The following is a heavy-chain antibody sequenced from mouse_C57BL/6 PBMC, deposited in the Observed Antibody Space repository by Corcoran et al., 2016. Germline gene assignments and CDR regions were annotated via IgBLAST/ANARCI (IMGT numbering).Heavy chain of an antibody. V-gene: IGHV1-9*01. CDR2: ILSGSGYT. CDR3: AINSNWYFDV. D-gene: IGHD2-5*01. Sequence: QVQVQQSGAELMKPGASVKLSCKATGYTFTGYWIEWVKQRPGHGLEWIGEILSGSGYTNYNEKFKGKATFTADTSSNTAYMQFSSLTTEDSAIYYCAINSNWYFDVWGTGTTVTVSS. CDR1: GYTFTGYW. J-gene: IGHJ1*03.